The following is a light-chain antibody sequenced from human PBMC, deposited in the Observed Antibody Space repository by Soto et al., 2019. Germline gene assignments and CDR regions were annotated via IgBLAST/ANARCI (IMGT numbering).Light chain of an antibody. J-gene: IGKJ1*01. CDR2: AAS. CDR1: QSVSSD. CDR3: QQYGSSPWT. Sequence: EIVMTQSPATLSVSPGERATLYCRASQSVSSDLAWYQHKPGQAPRLLIYAASSRATGIPDRFSGSGSGTDFTLTISRLEPEDFAVYFCQQYGSSPWTFGQGTKVDIK. V-gene: IGKV3-20*01.